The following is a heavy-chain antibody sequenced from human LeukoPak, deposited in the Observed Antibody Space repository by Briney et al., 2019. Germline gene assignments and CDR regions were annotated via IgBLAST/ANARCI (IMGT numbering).Heavy chain of an antibody. CDR1: GGSISSYY. Sequence: PSETLSLTCTVSGGSISSYYWSWIRQPPGKGLEWIGYIYYSGSTNYNPSLKSRVTISVDTSKNQFSLKLSSVTTADTAVYYCARSPGIAVADDAFDIWGQGTMVTVSS. CDR3: ARSPGIAVADDAFDI. CDR2: IYYSGST. J-gene: IGHJ3*02. V-gene: IGHV4-59*08. D-gene: IGHD6-19*01.